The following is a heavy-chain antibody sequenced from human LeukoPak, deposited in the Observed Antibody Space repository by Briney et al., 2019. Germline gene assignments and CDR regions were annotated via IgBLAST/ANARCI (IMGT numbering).Heavy chain of an antibody. CDR2: INPNSGGT. Sequence: GASVTVSCKASGYTFTGYYMHWVRQAPGQGLEWMGWINPNSGGTNYAQKFQGRVTMTSDTSISTAYMELSRLRSDDTAVYYCARVLEWLLIDFDYWAQGTLVTVSS. CDR3: ARVLEWLLIDFDY. J-gene: IGHJ4*02. V-gene: IGHV1-2*02. D-gene: IGHD3-3*01. CDR1: GYTFTGYY.